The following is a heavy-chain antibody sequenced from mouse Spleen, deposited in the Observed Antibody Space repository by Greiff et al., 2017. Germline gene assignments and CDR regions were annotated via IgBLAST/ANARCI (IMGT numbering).Heavy chain of an antibody. CDR1: GYSITSGYY. J-gene: IGHJ3*01. D-gene: IGHD1-1*01. CDR3: ARGHYEFAY. Sequence: DVQLQESGPGLVKPSQSLSLTCSVTGYSITSGYYWNWIRQFPGNKLEWMGYISYDGSNNYNPSLKNRISITRDTSKNQFFLKLNSVTTEDTATYYCARGHYEFAYWGQGTLVTVSA. V-gene: IGHV3-6*01. CDR2: ISYDGSN.